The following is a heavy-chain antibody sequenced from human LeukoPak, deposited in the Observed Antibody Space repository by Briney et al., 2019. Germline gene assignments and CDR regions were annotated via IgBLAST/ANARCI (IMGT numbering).Heavy chain of an antibody. CDR3: AREVSTAYDSSGYFDY. Sequence: GGSLRLSCAASGFNVSRNYMSWVRQAPGKGLQWVSFIYISGNTDYADSVKGRFTISRDNSKNTLYLQMNSLKAEDTAVYYCAREVSTAYDSSGYFDYWGQGTLVTVSS. V-gene: IGHV3-53*01. CDR2: IYISGNT. J-gene: IGHJ4*02. CDR1: GFNVSRNY. D-gene: IGHD3-22*01.